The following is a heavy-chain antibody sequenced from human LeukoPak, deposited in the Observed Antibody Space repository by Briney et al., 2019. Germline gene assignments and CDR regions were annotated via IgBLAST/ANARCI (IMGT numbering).Heavy chain of an antibody. Sequence: GGSLRLSCVGSTSIFGSYSMNWVRQAPGKGLEWVPYISETSSHRYYADSVKGRFTISRDNAQNSLYLQMNSLSAEDTGIYYCARDRATKARIGGMDVWGQGATVIVSS. CDR1: TSIFGSYS. V-gene: IGHV3-21*06. CDR3: ARDRATKARIGGMDV. CDR2: ISETSSHR. D-gene: IGHD5-24*01. J-gene: IGHJ6*02.